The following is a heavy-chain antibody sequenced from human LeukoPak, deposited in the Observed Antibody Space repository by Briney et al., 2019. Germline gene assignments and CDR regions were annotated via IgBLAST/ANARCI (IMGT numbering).Heavy chain of an antibody. D-gene: IGHD2-21*02. CDR2: IRSKAYGGTT. J-gene: IGHJ4*02. Sequence: GGSLRLSCAASGFTFSSYAMSWFRQAPGKGLEWVGFIRSKAYGGTTEYAASVKGRFTISRDDSKSIAYLQMNSLKTEDTAVYYCTREVWEKEDIVVVTAIPPYFDYWGQGTLVTVSS. V-gene: IGHV3-49*03. CDR3: TREVWEKEDIVVVTAIPPYFDY. CDR1: GFTFSSYA.